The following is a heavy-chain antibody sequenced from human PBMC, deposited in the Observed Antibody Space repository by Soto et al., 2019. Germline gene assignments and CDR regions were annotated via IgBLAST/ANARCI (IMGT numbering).Heavy chain of an antibody. CDR3: ARDLTALTAAGAFDY. CDR2: ISSSGSTK. CDR1: GFTFSDYY. V-gene: IGHV3-11*01. Sequence: PGGSLRLSCVASGFTFSDYYMSWIRQAPGKGLEWISYISSSGSTKKYADSVKGRFTISRDNVKNSLYLQMNSLRAEDTAVYYCARDLTALTAAGAFDYWGQGT. D-gene: IGHD6-13*01. J-gene: IGHJ4*02.